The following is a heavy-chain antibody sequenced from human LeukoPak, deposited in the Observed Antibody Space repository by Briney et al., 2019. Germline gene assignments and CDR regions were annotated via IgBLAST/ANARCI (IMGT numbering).Heavy chain of an antibody. Sequence: PSETLSLTCTVSGGSISSYYWSWIRQPPGKGLEWIGYIYYSGSTNYNPSLKSRVTISVDTSKNQFSLRLSSVTAADTAVYYCGRVRCGGDCHYYYYYYMDVWGKGTTVTVSS. J-gene: IGHJ6*03. D-gene: IGHD2-21*02. CDR2: IYYSGST. CDR3: GRVRCGGDCHYYYYYYMDV. V-gene: IGHV4-59*01. CDR1: GGSISSYY.